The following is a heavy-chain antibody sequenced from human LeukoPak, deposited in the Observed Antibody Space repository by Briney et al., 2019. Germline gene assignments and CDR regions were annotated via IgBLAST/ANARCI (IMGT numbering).Heavy chain of an antibody. Sequence: ASVKVSCKASGYTFTSYGFSWVRQAPGQGLEWMGWISAYNGNTKSAQKFQGRVTMTTDTSTSTAYMELRSLRSDDTAVYYCARDGYGSGKGYFDYWGQGSLVTVSS. V-gene: IGHV1-18*01. D-gene: IGHD3-10*01. CDR2: ISAYNGNT. J-gene: IGHJ4*02. CDR1: GYTFTSYG. CDR3: ARDGYGSGKGYFDY.